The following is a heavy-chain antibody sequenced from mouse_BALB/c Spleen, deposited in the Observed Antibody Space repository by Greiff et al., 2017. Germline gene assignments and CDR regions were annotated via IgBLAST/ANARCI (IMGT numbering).Heavy chain of an antibody. CDR1: GFTFSSYT. D-gene: IGHD2-2*01. CDR3: TRVPYGYDNLDY. CDR2: ISSGGSYT. Sequence: EVMLVESGGGLVKPGGSLKLSCAASGFTFSSYTMSWVRQTPEKRLEWVATISSGGSYTYYPDSVKGRFTISRDNAKNTLYLQMSSLKSEDTAMYCCTRVPYGYDNLDYWGQGTTLTVSS. V-gene: IGHV5-6-4*01. J-gene: IGHJ2*01.